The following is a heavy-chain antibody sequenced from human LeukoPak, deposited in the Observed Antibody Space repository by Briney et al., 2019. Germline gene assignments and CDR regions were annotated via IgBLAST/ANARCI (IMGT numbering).Heavy chain of an antibody. V-gene: IGHV4-30-4*08. J-gene: IGHJ4*02. Sequence: SETLSLTCTVSGGSNSSSSYYWGWIRQPPGKGLEWIGYIYYSGSTYYNPSLKSRVTISVDTSKNQFSLKLSSVTAADTAVYYCASHKKYYYDSSGSKNFDYWGQGTLVTVSS. CDR2: IYYSGST. CDR3: ASHKKYYYDSSGSKNFDY. D-gene: IGHD3-22*01. CDR1: GGSNSSSSYY.